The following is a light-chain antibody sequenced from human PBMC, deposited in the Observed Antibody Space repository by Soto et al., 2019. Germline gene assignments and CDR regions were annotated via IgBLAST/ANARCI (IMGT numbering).Light chain of an antibody. V-gene: IGKV3-20*01. Sequence: EIVLTQSPGTLSLSPGERATLSCRASQSIKNNFLAWYQQKPGQAPRLLIFGASSRPSGIPYRFSGSGSGTDFTLTVSRLEPEDFAVYYCQQYGTSPINFGQGTRLEIK. CDR1: QSIKNNF. CDR3: QQYGTSPIN. J-gene: IGKJ5*01. CDR2: GAS.